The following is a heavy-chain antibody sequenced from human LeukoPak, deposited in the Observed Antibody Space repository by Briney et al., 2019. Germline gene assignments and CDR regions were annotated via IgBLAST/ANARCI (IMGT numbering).Heavy chain of an antibody. CDR1: GYSISSGYY. D-gene: IGHD3-9*01. CDR2: IYHSGST. Sequence: NSSETLSLTCTVSGYSISSGYYWGWIRQPPGKGLEWIGRIYHSGSTYYNPSGKSRVTISVDASKHQFSLKLSSVPAADTAVYYCARERGGPWDILTGTFHYWGEGTVVPVSS. CDR3: ARERGGPWDILTGTFHY. J-gene: IGHJ4*02. V-gene: IGHV4-38-2*02.